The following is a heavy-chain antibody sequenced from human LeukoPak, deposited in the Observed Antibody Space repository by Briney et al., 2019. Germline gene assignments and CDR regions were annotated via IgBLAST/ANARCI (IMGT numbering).Heavy chain of an antibody. CDR1: GFTFSNYA. J-gene: IGHJ4*02. CDR3: AKDGYSGYDWGVDY. CDR2: ISGSGGRT. V-gene: IGHV3-23*01. D-gene: IGHD5-12*01. Sequence: GGSLRLSCAASGFTFSNYAMSWVRQAPGKGLEWVSAISGSGGRTYYADSVKGRFTVSRDNSKNTMYLQMNSLRAEDTAVYYCAKDGYSGYDWGVDYWGQGTLVTVSS.